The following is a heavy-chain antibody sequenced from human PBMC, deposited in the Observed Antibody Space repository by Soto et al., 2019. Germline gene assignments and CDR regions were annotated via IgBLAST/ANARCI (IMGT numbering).Heavy chain of an antibody. CDR3: ARTASGAHRAFDI. CDR2: INPSGGST. CDR1: GYTFTSYY. V-gene: IGHV1-46*01. D-gene: IGHD1-26*01. Sequence: GASVKVSCKASGYTFTSYYMHWVRQAPGQGLEWMGIINPSGGSTSYAQKFQGRVTTTRDTSTSTVYMELSSLRSEDTAVYYCARTASGAHRAFDIWGQGTMVTVSS. J-gene: IGHJ3*02.